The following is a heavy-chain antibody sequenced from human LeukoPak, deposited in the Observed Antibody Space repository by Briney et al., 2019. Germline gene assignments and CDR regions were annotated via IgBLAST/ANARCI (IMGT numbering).Heavy chain of an antibody. J-gene: IGHJ5*02. CDR2: IYTSGST. CDR3: ARGGYSSSFNWFDP. V-gene: IGHV4-61*02. D-gene: IGHD6-13*01. Sequence: SETLSLTCTVSGGSISSGSYYWSWIRQPAGKGLEWIRRIYTSGSTNYNPSLKSRVTISVDTSKNQFSLKLSSVTAADTAVYYCARGGYSSSFNWFDPWGQGTLVTVSS. CDR1: GGSISSGSYY.